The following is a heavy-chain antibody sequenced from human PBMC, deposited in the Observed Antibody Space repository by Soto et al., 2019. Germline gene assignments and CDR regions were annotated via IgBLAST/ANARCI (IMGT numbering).Heavy chain of an antibody. V-gene: IGHV1-8*01. J-gene: IGHJ4*02. D-gene: IGHD3-10*01. CDR1: GDSFTTYD. CDR2: INPNSGNI. Sequence: GXSVKFSCMASGDSFTTYDINWVRQATGHGLEWMGWINPNSGNIGDAQRFQGRVTMTRDTAIRTAYMEVSSLRSDETAVYYCARGRTSGSYYLLDYWGQGTLVTVSS. CDR3: ARGRTSGSYYLLDY.